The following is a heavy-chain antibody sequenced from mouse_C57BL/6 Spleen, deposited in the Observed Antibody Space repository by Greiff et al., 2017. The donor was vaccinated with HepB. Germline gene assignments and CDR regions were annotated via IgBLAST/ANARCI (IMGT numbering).Heavy chain of an antibody. J-gene: IGHJ2*01. CDR3: TRKGSYYGSFDY. D-gene: IGHD1-1*01. Sequence: EVMLVESGGGLVQPGGSMKLSCAASGFTFSDAWMDWVRQSPEKGLEWVAEIRNKANNHATYYAESVKGRFTISRDDSKSSVYLQMNSLRAEDTGIYYCTRKGSYYGSFDYWGQGTTLTVSS. CDR1: GFTFSDAW. CDR2: IRNKANNHAT. V-gene: IGHV6-6*01.